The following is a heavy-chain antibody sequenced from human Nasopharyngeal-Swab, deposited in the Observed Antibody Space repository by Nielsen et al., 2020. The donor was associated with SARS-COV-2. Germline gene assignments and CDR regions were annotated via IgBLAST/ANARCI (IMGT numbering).Heavy chain of an antibody. Sequence: SETLSLTCAVSGGSISSGGYSWSWIRQPPGKGLEWIGYIYHSGSTYYNPSLKSRVTISVDRSKNQFSLKLSSVTAADTAVYYCAREGRFLEWLLSHDYYYYMNVWGKGTTVTVSS. CDR2: IYHSGST. CDR1: GGSISSGGYS. J-gene: IGHJ6*03. D-gene: IGHD3-3*01. CDR3: AREGRFLEWLLSHDYYYYMNV. V-gene: IGHV4-30-2*01.